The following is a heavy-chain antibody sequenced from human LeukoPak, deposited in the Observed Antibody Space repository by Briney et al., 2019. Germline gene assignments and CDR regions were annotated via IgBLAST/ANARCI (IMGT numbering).Heavy chain of an antibody. J-gene: IGHJ4*02. CDR2: INPNSGGT. CDR1: GYTFTGYY. D-gene: IGHD3-22*01. Sequence: ASVKVSCKASGYTFTGYYMHWVRQAPGQGLEWMGWINPNSGGTNYAQKFQGRVTMTRDTSISTAYMELSRLRSDDTAVYYCARGYYYDSSGYWLFDYWGQGTLVTVSS. V-gene: IGHV1-2*02. CDR3: ARGYYYDSSGYWLFDY.